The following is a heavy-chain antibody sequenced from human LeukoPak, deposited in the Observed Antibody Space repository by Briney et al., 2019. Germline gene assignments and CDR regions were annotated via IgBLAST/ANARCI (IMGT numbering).Heavy chain of an antibody. Sequence: PGGSLRLSCAASGFTFSSYAMSWVRQAPGKGLEWVSAISGSGGSTYYADSVKGRLTISRDNSKNTLYLQMNSLRAEDTAVYYCAKFPYDFWSGYFGYYFDYWGQGTLVTVSS. CDR2: ISGSGGST. V-gene: IGHV3-23*01. J-gene: IGHJ4*02. CDR3: AKFPYDFWSGYFGYYFDY. CDR1: GFTFSSYA. D-gene: IGHD3-3*01.